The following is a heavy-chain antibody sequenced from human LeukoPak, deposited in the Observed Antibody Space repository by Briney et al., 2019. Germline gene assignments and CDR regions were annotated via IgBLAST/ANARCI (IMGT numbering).Heavy chain of an antibody. CDR1: GGTFSSYA. J-gene: IGHJ4*02. Sequence: SVKVSCKASGGTFSSYAISWVRQAPGQGLEWMGGIIPIFGTANYAQKFQGRVTITADESTSTAYMELGSLRSEDTAVYYCARSGRPFEEMATHFDYWGQGTLVTVSS. V-gene: IGHV1-69*13. CDR2: IIPIFGTA. CDR3: ARSGRPFEEMATHFDY. D-gene: IGHD5-24*01.